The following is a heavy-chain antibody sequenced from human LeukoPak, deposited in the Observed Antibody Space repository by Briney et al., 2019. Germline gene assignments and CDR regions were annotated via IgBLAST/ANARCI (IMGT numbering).Heavy chain of an antibody. J-gene: IGHJ5*02. Sequence: ASVKVSCKASGGTFSSYAISWVRQAPGQGLEWMGRIIPILGIANYAQKFQGRVTITADKSTSTAYMELSSLRSEDTAVYYCARHKRWSDWLDPWGQGILVTVSS. CDR3: ARHKRWSDWLDP. V-gene: IGHV1-69*04. D-gene: IGHD2-15*01. CDR2: IIPILGIA. CDR1: GGTFSSYA.